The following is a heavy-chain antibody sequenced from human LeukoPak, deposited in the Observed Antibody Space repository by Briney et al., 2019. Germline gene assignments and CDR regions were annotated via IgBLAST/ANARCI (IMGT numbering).Heavy chain of an antibody. CDR1: GGSISSYY. V-gene: IGHV4-59*12. CDR3: ARDPSRGYSGYDQGY. Sequence: SETLSLTCTVSGGSISSYYWSWIRQPPGKGLEWIGYIYYSGSTNYNPSLKSRVTISVDTSKNQFSLKLSSVTAADTAVYYCARDPSRGYSGYDQGYWGQGTLVTVSS. CDR2: IYYSGST. J-gene: IGHJ4*02. D-gene: IGHD5-12*01.